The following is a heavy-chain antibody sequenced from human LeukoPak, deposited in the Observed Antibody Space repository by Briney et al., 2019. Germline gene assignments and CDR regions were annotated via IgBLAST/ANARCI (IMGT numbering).Heavy chain of an antibody. D-gene: IGHD3-9*01. CDR1: GGTFSSYA. J-gene: IGHJ6*04. CDR2: IIPIFGTA. Sequence: SVKVSCKASGGTFSSYAISWVRQAPGQGLEWMGGIIPIFGTANYAQKFQGRVTITADESTSTAYMELSSLRSEDTAVYYCARTQARHYDILTGYYNARSYDYYYYGMDVWGKGTTVTVSS. CDR3: ARTQARHYDILTGYYNARSYDYYYYGMDV. V-gene: IGHV1-69*13.